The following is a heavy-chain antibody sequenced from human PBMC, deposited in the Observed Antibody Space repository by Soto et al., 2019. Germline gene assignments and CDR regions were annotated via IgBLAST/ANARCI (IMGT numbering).Heavy chain of an antibody. D-gene: IGHD3-3*01. CDR2: IYYSGST. Sequence: QVQLQESGPGLVKPSETLSLTCTVSGGSISSYYWSWIRQPPGKGLEWIGYIYYSGSTNYNPSLKSRATISVDTSKNQFSLKLSSVTAADTAVYYCARASNDFWSGYWPLFDYWGQGTLVTVSS. CDR1: GGSISSYY. V-gene: IGHV4-59*01. J-gene: IGHJ4*02. CDR3: ARASNDFWSGYWPLFDY.